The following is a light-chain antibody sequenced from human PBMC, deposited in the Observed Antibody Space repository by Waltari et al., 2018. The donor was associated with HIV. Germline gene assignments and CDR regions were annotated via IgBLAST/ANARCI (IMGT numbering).Light chain of an antibody. CDR3: NSRDSSGVV. CDR2: GKN. CDR1: SLGKYF. J-gene: IGLJ2*01. Sequence: SSELTQDPAVSVALGQTVRITCQGDSLGKYFASWYQQKPGQAPVLVIYGKNNRPSGIPDRFSVSSSGTTASLIITGAQAEDEADYYCNSRDSSGVVFGGGTKLTVL. V-gene: IGLV3-19*01.